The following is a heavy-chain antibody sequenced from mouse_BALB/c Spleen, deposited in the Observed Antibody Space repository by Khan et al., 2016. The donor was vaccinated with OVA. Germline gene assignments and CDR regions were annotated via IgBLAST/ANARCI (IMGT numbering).Heavy chain of an antibody. Sequence: QIQLVQSGPEMKKPGETVKISCKASGYTFTNYGMNWVKQSPGKALKWMGWINTFTGEPTYADDFKGRFAFSLETSASTAYLQINNLKNEDTATYCCARPSYFSYRLDHWGQGTSVTVSS. J-gene: IGHJ4*01. V-gene: IGHV9-3-1*01. CDR3: ARPSYFSYRLDH. CDR1: GYTFTNYG. D-gene: IGHD2-10*01. CDR2: INTFTGEP.